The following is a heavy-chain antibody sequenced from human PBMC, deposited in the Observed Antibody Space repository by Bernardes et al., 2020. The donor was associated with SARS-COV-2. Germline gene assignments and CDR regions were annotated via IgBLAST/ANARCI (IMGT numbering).Heavy chain of an antibody. J-gene: IGHJ4*02. CDR2: ISDSGGRT. D-gene: IGHD2-8*01. V-gene: IGHV3-23*01. Sequence: GSLRLSCAASGFTFNNYAMSWVRQAAGEGLEWVSSISDSGGRTDYADSVKGRFTISRDSSKNTLYLQMNSLRAEDTAIYYCAKDALPYCSNGICYEKDSFFDCWGQGTLVTVSS. CDR1: GFTFNNYA. CDR3: AKDALPYCSNGICYEKDSFFDC.